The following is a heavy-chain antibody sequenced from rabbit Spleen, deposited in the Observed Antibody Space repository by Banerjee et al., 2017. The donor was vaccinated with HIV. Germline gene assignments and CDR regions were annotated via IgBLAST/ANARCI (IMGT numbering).Heavy chain of an antibody. V-gene: IGHV1S45*01. Sequence: QEQLEESGGGLVKPEGSLTLTCKASGFSFSNKAVMCWVRQAPGKGLEWIACINTYTVKSVYASWATGRFTFSRTSSTTVTLQMTSLTAADTAAYFCARDLTGIGWNFSLWGQGTLVTVS. J-gene: IGHJ4*01. CDR1: GFSFSNKAV. CDR2: INTYTVKS. CDR3: ARDLTGIGWNFSL. D-gene: IGHD7-1*01.